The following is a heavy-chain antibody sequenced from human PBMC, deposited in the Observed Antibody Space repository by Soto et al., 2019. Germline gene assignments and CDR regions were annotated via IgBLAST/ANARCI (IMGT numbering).Heavy chain of an antibody. J-gene: IGHJ6*02. V-gene: IGHV4-59*08. D-gene: IGHD3-10*01. Sequence: SETLSLTCTVSGGSISSYYWSWIRQPPGKGLEWIGYIYYSGSTNYNPSLKSQVTISVDTSKNQFSLKLSSVAAADTAVYYCARLMLWFGELSLYYYGMDVWGQGTTVTVS. CDR3: ARLMLWFGELSLYYYGMDV. CDR2: IYYSGST. CDR1: GGSISSYY.